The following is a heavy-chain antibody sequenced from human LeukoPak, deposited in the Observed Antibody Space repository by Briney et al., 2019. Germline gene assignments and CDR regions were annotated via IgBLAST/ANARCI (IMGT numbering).Heavy chain of an antibody. V-gene: IGHV3-66*01. Sequence: GGSLRLSCAASGFTVSSNYMSWVRQAPGKGLEWVSIIYSGGSTYYADSVKGRFTISRDNSKNTLYLQMNSLRAEDTAVYYCARDLWGSGLNYFDYWGQGTLVTVSP. D-gene: IGHD2-15*01. J-gene: IGHJ4*02. CDR1: GFTVSSNY. CDR2: IYSGGST. CDR3: ARDLWGSGLNYFDY.